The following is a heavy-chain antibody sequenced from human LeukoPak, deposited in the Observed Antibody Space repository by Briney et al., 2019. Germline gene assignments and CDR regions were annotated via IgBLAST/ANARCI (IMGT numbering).Heavy chain of an antibody. CDR2: IGSRSTSI. CDR3: ARESSESFDI. J-gene: IGHJ3*02. D-gene: IGHD6-25*01. V-gene: IGHV3-21*01. CDR1: GVTFTSHS. Sequence: GGSLRLSCAASGVTFTSHSMNWVRQAPGKGLEWVSSIGSRSTSIYYADSVKGRFTISRDNAKNSLYLQMNILRAEDTAVYYCARESSESFDIWGQGTMVTVSS.